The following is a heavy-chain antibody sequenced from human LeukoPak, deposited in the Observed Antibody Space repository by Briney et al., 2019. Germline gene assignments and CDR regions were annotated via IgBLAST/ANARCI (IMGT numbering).Heavy chain of an antibody. J-gene: IGHJ6*02. CDR3: ARDRWIQLSSTYYYYGMDV. D-gene: IGHD5-18*01. V-gene: IGHV3-7*04. CDR2: MNQDGSEK. Sequence: PGGSLRLSCAASGFTFSSYWMSWVRQAPGKGLEWVANMNQDGSEKYYVDSVEGRLTISRDNAKNSLYLQMNSLRAEDTAVYYCARDRWIQLSSTYYYYGMDVWGQGTTVTVSS. CDR1: GFTFSSYW.